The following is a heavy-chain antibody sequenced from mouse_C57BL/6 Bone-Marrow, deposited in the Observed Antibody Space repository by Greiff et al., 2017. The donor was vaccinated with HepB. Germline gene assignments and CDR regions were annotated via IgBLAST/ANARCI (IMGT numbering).Heavy chain of an antibody. CDR3: ARYYYGSRDWYLDV. CDR2: INPSNGGT. Sequence: QVQLKQPGTELVKPGASVKLSCKASGYTFTSYWMHWVKQRPGQGLEWIGNINPSNGGTNYNEKFKSKATLTVDKSSSTAYMQLSSLTSEDSAVYYCARYYYGSRDWYLDVWGTGTTVTVSS. J-gene: IGHJ1*03. V-gene: IGHV1-53*01. CDR1: GYTFTSYW. D-gene: IGHD1-1*01.